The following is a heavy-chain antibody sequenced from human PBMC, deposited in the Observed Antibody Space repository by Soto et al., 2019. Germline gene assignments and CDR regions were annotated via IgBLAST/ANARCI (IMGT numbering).Heavy chain of an antibody. V-gene: IGHV4-34*01. Sequence: SETLSLTCAVYGGSFGVDYWSWVRQPPGKGLEWIGEINRSGSISYNPSLESRVTISVDTSKSQFSLSLYSVTAADTAVYYCARRDDSSAYCFDPWSQGTLVTVSS. J-gene: IGHJ5*02. D-gene: IGHD3-22*01. CDR2: INRSGSI. CDR3: ARRDDSSAYCFDP. CDR1: GGSFGVDY.